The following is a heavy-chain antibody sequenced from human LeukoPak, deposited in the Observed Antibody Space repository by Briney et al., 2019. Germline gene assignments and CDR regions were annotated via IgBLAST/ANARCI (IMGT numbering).Heavy chain of an antibody. V-gene: IGHV3-23*01. CDR1: GFTFSSYA. CDR2: ISGSGGST. D-gene: IGHD3-10*01. J-gene: IGHJ3*02. Sequence: GGSLRLSCAASGFTFSSYAMSWVRQAPGKGLEWVSAISGSGGSTYYADSVKGRFTISRDNSKNTLYLQMNGLRAEDTAVYYCAKEDMVRGVIGGVGAFDIWGQGTMVTVSS. CDR3: AKEDMVRGVIGGVGAFDI.